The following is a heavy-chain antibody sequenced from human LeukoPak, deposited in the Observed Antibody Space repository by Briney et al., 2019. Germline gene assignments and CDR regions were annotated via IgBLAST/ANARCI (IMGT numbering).Heavy chain of an antibody. V-gene: IGHV4-31*03. CDR1: GGSISSGGHY. Sequence: PSQTLSLTCTVSGGSISSGGHYWGWIRQHPGKGVEWIGYIYYSGSTYYNPSLKSRVTISVDTSKNQFSLKLSSVTAADTAVYYCARLFGEFRIDYWGQGTLVTVSS. J-gene: IGHJ4*02. CDR3: ARLFGEFRIDY. D-gene: IGHD3-10*01. CDR2: IYYSGST.